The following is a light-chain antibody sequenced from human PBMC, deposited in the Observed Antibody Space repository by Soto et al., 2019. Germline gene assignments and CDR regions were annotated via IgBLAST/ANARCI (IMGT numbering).Light chain of an antibody. CDR3: QQYGSSPSWT. J-gene: IGKJ1*01. V-gene: IGKV3-20*01. Sequence: EIVLTQSPGTLSLSPGERATLSCRASQSVSSSYLAWYQQKPGQAPRLLIYGASSRATGIPDRFSGSGSVTYFTLTISRLEPEDFAVYYCQQYGSSPSWTFGQGTKVEIK. CDR2: GAS. CDR1: QSVSSSY.